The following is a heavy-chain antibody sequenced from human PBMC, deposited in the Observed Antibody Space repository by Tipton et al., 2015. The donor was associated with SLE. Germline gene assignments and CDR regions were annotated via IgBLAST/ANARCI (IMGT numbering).Heavy chain of an antibody. CDR2: VYSSGFS. J-gene: IGHJ5*02. V-gene: IGHV4-59*01. D-gene: IGHD5-18*01. CDR1: GDSINGYY. CDR3: ARGGIQLWNWFDP. Sequence: TLSLTCTVSGDSINGYYWTWIRQPPGKGLEWVGYVYSSGFSDYNPSLRSRVTISLDTSKNQFSLRLSSATAADTAVYYCARGGIQLWNWFDPWGQGTLVTVSS.